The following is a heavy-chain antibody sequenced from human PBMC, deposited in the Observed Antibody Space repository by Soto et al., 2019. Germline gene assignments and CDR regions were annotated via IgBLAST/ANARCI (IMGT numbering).Heavy chain of an antibody. CDR1: GGTFSSYP. J-gene: IGHJ4*02. D-gene: IGHD4-17*01. Sequence: QVKLVQSGAEVKKPGSSVKVSCKASGGTFSSYPISWVRQAPGQGLEWMGRIIPILGIANYAPKFQGRVTITADKATSTAYMELSSLRSEDTAVYYCARDLDGDYAGWGQGTLVTVSS. CDR2: IIPILGIA. V-gene: IGHV1-69*04. CDR3: ARDLDGDYAG.